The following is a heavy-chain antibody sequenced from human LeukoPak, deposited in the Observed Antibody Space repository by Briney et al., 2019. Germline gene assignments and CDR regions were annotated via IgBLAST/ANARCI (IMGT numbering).Heavy chain of an antibody. Sequence: PSETLSLTCTVSGGSISSDYWSWIRQPPGEDLEWVGYFHYSGRTNYNPTLKSRVTISVDTSKNQFSLKVTSVTAADTAVYYCARGAGWYDYWGQGTLVTVSS. D-gene: IGHD6-19*01. CDR3: ARGAGWYDY. V-gene: IGHV4-59*01. CDR2: FHYSGRT. J-gene: IGHJ4*02. CDR1: GGSISSDY.